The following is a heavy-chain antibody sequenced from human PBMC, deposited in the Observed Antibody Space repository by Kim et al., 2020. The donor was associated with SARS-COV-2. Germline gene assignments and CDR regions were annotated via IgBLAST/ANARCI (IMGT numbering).Heavy chain of an antibody. CDR1: GYTFTDYA. CDR2: IYAGNGNR. CDR3: AREGHEGGYLS. D-gene: IGHD3-22*01. V-gene: IGHV1-3*01. Sequence: ASVKVSCKASGYTFTDYAIHWVRQAPGQRFEWMGWIYAGNGNRRYSQKFQGRVTITRDTSASTAYMELSSLRSEDTAVYYCAREGHEGGYLSWGQGTMVTVSS. J-gene: IGHJ3*01.